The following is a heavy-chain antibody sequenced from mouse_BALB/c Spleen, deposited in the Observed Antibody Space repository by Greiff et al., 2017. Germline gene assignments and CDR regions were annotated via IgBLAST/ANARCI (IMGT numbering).Heavy chain of an antibody. CDR2: ISYSGST. D-gene: IGHD1-1*01. J-gene: IGHJ1*01. CDR1: GYSITSDYA. CDR3: ASRGRDWYFDV. V-gene: IGHV3-2*02. Sequence: EVKLVESGPGLVKPSQSLSLTCTVTGYSITSDYAWNWIRQFPGNKLEWMGYISYSGSTSYNPSLKSRISITRDTSKNQFFLQLNSVTTEDTATYYCASRGRDWYFDVWGAGTTVTVSS.